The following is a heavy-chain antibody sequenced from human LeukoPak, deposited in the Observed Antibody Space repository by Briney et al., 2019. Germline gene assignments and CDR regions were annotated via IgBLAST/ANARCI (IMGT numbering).Heavy chain of an antibody. Sequence: GGSLILSCAASGFTFNNYGMHYVRQAPGKGLEWVAVISDDGRNKNYADSVKGRFTISRDNYNNTLYLQMNSLRAEDTGVYYCAKDRETTASGTFDYWGPGNLVTVSS. J-gene: IGHJ4*02. CDR1: GFTFNNYG. CDR3: AKDRETTASGTFDY. V-gene: IGHV3-30*18. D-gene: IGHD6-13*01. CDR2: ISDDGRNK.